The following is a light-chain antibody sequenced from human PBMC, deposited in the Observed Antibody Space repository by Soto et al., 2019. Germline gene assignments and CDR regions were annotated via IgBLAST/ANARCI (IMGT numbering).Light chain of an antibody. Sequence: EIVLTQSPVTLSVSPGERVTLSCGASQRLSSNLAWYQQRPGQAPRLLIYGASIRATDIPARFIGSGSGTEFTLTISSLQSEDFVVYYCQQYINWPRTFGQGTKVDIK. CDR2: GAS. J-gene: IGKJ1*01. CDR3: QQYINWPRT. CDR1: QRLSSN. V-gene: IGKV3-15*01.